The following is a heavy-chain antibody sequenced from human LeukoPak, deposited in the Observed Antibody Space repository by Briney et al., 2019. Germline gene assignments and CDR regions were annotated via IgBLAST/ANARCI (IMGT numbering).Heavy chain of an antibody. D-gene: IGHD1-1*01. CDR2: IYYSGST. CDR3: ARLTLGEKRASDY. V-gene: IGHV4-30-4*01. J-gene: IGHJ4*02. Sequence: SQTLSLTCTVSGDSISSGDYFWSWIRQPPGKGLEWIGYIYYSGSTYYNPSLKSRVTISVDTSKNQFSLKLSSVTAADTAVYYCARLTLGEKRASDYWGQGTLVTVSS. CDR1: GDSISSGDYF.